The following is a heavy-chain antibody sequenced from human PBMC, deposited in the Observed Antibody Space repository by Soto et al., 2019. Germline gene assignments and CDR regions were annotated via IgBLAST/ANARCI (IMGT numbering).Heavy chain of an antibody. CDR3: ARGGYFDSSNYLAY. Sequence: SVKVSCKASGYTFTSYGINWVRQAPVRGLEWMGWIDPGNGNTKYSQQFQGRVIIDRDTSASTAYMELSSLRSEDTAVYYCARGGYFDSSNYLAYWGLGTLVTVSS. D-gene: IGHD3-22*01. CDR1: GYTFTSYG. J-gene: IGHJ4*02. CDR2: IDPGNGNT. V-gene: IGHV1-3*01.